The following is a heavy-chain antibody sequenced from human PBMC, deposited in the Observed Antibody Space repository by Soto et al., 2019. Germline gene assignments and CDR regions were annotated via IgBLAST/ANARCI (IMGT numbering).Heavy chain of an antibody. CDR3: TKYRRTDAEGYSFDY. CDR2: IHYSRST. J-gene: IGHJ4*02. CDR1: GGSISGST. V-gene: IGHV4-59*01. D-gene: IGHD2-15*01. Sequence: SETLSLTCTVSGGSISGSTWYWIRKTHGKVMEWVGYIHYSRSTNYNHSPTSRVTMSVDSAKNQYSLQLSSVTAADTAVYFCTKYRRTDAEGYSFDYWGQGALVTVSS.